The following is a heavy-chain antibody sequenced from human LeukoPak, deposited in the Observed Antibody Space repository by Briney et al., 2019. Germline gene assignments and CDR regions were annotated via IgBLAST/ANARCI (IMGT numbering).Heavy chain of an antibody. V-gene: IGHV3-21*01. J-gene: IGHJ4*02. CDR1: GFTFSSYA. CDR2: ISSSSSYI. Sequence: GGSLRLSCAASGFTFSSYAMNWVRQAPGKGLEWVSSISSSSSYIYYADSVKGRFTISRDNAKNSLYLQMNSLRAEDTAVYYCARDLRHYYDSSGYFSWGQGTLVTVSS. CDR3: ARDLRHYYDSSGYFS. D-gene: IGHD3-22*01.